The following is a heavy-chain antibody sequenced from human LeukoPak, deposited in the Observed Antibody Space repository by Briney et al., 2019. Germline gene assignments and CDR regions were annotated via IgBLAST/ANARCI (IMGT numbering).Heavy chain of an antibody. Sequence: PGRSLRLSCAASGFAFRTFGMHWVRQAPGKGLEWVAVISYDGSNQYYAGSVKGRFTISRDNSKNTVYLQMNSLRAEDTAVYYCARDYSLEDYDFWSGYSAENWFDPWGQGTLVTVSS. CDR3: ARDYSLEDYDFWSGYSAENWFDP. CDR1: GFAFRTFG. D-gene: IGHD3-3*01. V-gene: IGHV3-30*03. J-gene: IGHJ5*02. CDR2: ISYDGSNQ.